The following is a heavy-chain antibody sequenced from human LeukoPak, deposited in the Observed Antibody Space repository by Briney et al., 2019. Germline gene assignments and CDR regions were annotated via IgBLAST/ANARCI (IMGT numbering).Heavy chain of an antibody. V-gene: IGHV4-39*07. Sequence: SETLSLTCTVSGGSISSSSYYWGWIRQPPGKGLEWIGSIYYSGSTYYNPSLKSRVTISVDTSKNQFSLKLSSVTAADTAVYYCARVGSSGYYRREDAFDIWGQGTMVTVSS. CDR2: IYYSGST. CDR3: ARVGSSGYYRREDAFDI. J-gene: IGHJ3*02. D-gene: IGHD3-22*01. CDR1: GGSISSSSYY.